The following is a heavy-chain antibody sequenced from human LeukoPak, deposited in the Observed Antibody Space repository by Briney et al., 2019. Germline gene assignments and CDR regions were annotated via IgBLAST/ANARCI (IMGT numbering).Heavy chain of an antibody. D-gene: IGHD3-3*01. CDR2: ISAYNDNT. V-gene: IGHV1-18*01. CDR3: ARVEVLRFLEWLSNDY. CDR1: GYTFTSYG. Sequence: ASVEVSCKASGYTFTSYGISWVRQAPGQGLEWMGWISAYNDNTNYAQKLQGRVTMTTDTSTSTAYMELRSLRSDDTAVYYCARVEVLRFLEWLSNDYWGQGTLVTVSS. J-gene: IGHJ4*02.